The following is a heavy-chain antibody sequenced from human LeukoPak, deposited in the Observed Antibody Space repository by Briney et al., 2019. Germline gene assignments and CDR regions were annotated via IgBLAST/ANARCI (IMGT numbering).Heavy chain of an antibody. CDR1: GGSISSYY. D-gene: IGHD2-15*01. CDR3: ARDSGMGFDP. J-gene: IGHJ5*02. V-gene: IGHV4-59*01. CDR2: IYYSGST. Sequence: PSETLSLTCTVSGGSISSYYWSWIRQPPGKGLEWIGYIYYSGSTNYNPSLKSRVTISVDTSKNQFSLKLSSVTGADTAVYYWARDSGMGFDPWGQGTLVTVSS.